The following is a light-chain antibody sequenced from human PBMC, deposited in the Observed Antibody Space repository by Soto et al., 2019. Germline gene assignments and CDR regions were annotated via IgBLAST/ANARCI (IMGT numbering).Light chain of an antibody. CDR2: DVT. Sequence: QSALTQPPSASGSPGQSVTISCTGTNSDVGTYNYVSWYQQHPGKAPKLIIYDVTKRPSGVPDRFSGSKSGNTASLIISGLQAADEAEYYCCCCSYAGSSSFRVLFGGGTQLTVL. V-gene: IGLV2-11*01. CDR1: NSDVGTYNY. CDR3: CSYAGSSSFRVL. J-gene: IGLJ2*01.